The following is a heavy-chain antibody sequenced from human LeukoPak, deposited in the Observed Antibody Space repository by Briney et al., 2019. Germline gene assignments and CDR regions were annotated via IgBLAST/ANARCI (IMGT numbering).Heavy chain of an antibody. CDR3: ARSGRGTYYYFDF. V-gene: IGHV1-18*01. J-gene: IGHJ4*01. D-gene: IGHD5-12*01. Sequence: ASVKVSCKASSYSFNRYGISWVRQAPGQGLEWMGWISGYNGNTNYAQKFLGRVSMTAGTSTSTAYMELRSLTSDDTAVYYCARSGRGTYYYFDFWGQGTLVTVSS. CDR2: ISGYNGNT. CDR1: SYSFNRYG.